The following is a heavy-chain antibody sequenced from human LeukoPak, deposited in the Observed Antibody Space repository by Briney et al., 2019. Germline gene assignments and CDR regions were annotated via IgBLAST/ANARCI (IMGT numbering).Heavy chain of an antibody. CDR1: GYTLTGYY. J-gene: IGHJ4*02. D-gene: IGHD7-27*01. V-gene: IGHV1-2*06. CDR2: INPNSGGT. Sequence: GASVKVSCKASGYTLTGYYMHWVRQAPGQGLGWMGRINPNSGGTNYAQKFQGRVTMTRDTSISTAYMELSRLRSDDTAVYYCARGPPNWGYDYWGPGTLVTVSS. CDR3: ARGPPNWGYDY.